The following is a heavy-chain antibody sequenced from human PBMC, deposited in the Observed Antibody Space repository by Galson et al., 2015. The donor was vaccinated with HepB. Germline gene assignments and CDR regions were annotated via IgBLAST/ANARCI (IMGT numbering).Heavy chain of an antibody. Sequence: ETLSLTCTVSGGSISSYYWSWIRQPPGKGLEWIGYIYYSGSTNYNPSLKSRVTISVDTSKNQFSLKLSSVTAADTAVYYCARAGLVRWLQLPGYFDYWGQGTLVTVSS. CDR2: IYYSGST. D-gene: IGHD5-24*01. CDR1: GGSISSYY. V-gene: IGHV4-59*01. J-gene: IGHJ4*02. CDR3: ARAGLVRWLQLPGYFDY.